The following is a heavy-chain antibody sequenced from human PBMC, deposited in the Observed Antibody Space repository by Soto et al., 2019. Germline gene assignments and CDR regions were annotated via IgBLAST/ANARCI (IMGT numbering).Heavy chain of an antibody. CDR2: IYSGGSA. D-gene: IGHD5-18*01. CDR3: ARHGYSYGGGYSDY. CDR1: GFTVSSNY. J-gene: IGHJ4*02. Sequence: EVQLVESGGGLVQPGGSLRLSCAASGFTVSSNYMSWVRQAPGKGLEWVSVIYSGGSAYYADSVKGRFTISRDNSKNTLYLQMHSLRAVDTAVYYCARHGYSYGGGYSDYWGQGTLVTVSS. V-gene: IGHV3-66*04.